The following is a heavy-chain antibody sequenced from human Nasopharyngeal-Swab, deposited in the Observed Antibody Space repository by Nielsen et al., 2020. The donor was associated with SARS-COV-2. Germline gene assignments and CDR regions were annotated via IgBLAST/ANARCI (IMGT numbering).Heavy chain of an antibody. J-gene: IGHJ6*02. Sequence: SVKVSCKASGDAFSRFGISWVRQAPGQGLEWMGGIIPAFGTPTYAQDSAQDLQGRVTISADESTSTAYMELSSLRSENTAVYYCARGKGTSYYYYYGMDVWGQGTTVTVSS. D-gene: IGHD1/OR15-1a*01. CDR1: GDAFSRFG. CDR2: IIPAFGTP. CDR3: ARGKGTSYYYYYGMDV. V-gene: IGHV1-69*13.